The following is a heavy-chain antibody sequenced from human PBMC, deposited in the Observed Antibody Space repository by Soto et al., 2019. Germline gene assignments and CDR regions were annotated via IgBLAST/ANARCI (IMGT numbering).Heavy chain of an antibody. J-gene: IGHJ4*02. CDR3: ATHYYDSSGPSYFDY. D-gene: IGHD3-22*01. CDR2: ISSSSSYT. Sequence: NPGGSLRLSCAASGFTFSDYYMSWIRQAPGKGLEWVSYISSSSSYTNYADSVKGRFTISRDNAKNSLYLQMNSLRAEDTAVYYCATHYYDSSGPSYFDYWGQGTLVTVSS. V-gene: IGHV3-11*06. CDR1: GFTFSDYY.